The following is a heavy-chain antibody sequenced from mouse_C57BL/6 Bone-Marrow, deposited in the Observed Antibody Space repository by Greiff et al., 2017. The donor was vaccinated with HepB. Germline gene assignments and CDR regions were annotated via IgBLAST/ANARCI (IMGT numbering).Heavy chain of an antibody. CDR1: GFTFSDYY. CDR2: ISNGGGST. V-gene: IGHV5-12*01. D-gene: IGHD2-3*01. Sequence: EVQLVESGGGLVQPGGSLKLSCAASGFTFSDYYMYWVRQTPEKRLEWVAYISNGGGSTYYPDTVKGRFTISRDNAKNTLYLQMSRLKSEDTAMYYCARLSYDGSYYAMDYWGQGTSVTVSS. CDR3: ARLSYDGSYYAMDY. J-gene: IGHJ4*01.